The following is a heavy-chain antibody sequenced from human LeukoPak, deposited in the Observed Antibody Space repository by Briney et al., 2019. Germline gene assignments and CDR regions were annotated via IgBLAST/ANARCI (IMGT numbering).Heavy chain of an antibody. J-gene: IGHJ4*02. CDR1: GFTFSTYW. D-gene: IGHD1-14*01. CDR3: ARGHSDHISIYDY. Sequence: AGGSLRLSCAASGFTFSTYWMHWVRQAPGKGLEWVANIKQDGSEKYYVDSVKGRFTISRDNAKNSLYLQMNSLRAEDTAVYYCARGHSDHISIYDYWGQGTLVTVSS. CDR2: IKQDGSEK. V-gene: IGHV3-7*01.